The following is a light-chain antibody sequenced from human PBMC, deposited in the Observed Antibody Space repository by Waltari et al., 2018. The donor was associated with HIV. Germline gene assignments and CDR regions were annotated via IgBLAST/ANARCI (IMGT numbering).Light chain of an antibody. CDR1: KLGTKF. V-gene: IGLV3-1*01. CDR3: QALDTSAYVL. Sequence: SYELTQPPSVSVSPGQTATISCSGDKLGTKFVSWYKQRPGQHPAVVIFQDGTLPSGISERISGSNSGNTATLTIRGTQAIDEADYYCQALDTSAYVLFGGGTKLTVL. J-gene: IGLJ2*01. CDR2: QDG.